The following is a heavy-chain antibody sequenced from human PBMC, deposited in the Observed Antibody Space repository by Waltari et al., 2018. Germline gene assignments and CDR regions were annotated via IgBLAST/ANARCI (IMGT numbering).Heavy chain of an antibody. J-gene: IGHJ4*02. CDR1: GGSISSYY. CDR3: AREGMVRGVIGY. V-gene: IGHV4-59*01. Sequence: QVQLQESGPGLVKPSETLSLTCTVSGGSISSYYWSWIRQPPGKGLEWIGYNYYSGSTNYNPSLKSRVTISVDTSKNQFSLKLSSVTAADTAVYYCAREGMVRGVIGYWGQGTLVTVSS. CDR2: NYYSGST. D-gene: IGHD3-10*01.